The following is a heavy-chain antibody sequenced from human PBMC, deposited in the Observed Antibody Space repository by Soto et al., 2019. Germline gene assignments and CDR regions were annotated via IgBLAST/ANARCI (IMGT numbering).Heavy chain of an antibody. CDR1: GFTFSSYG. CDR2: ISYDGSNK. D-gene: IGHD4-17*01. J-gene: IGHJ4*02. Sequence: QVQLVESGGGVVQPGRSLRLSCAASGFTFSSYGMHWVRQAPGKGLEWVAVISYDGSNKYYADSVKGRFTISRDNSKNTLYLQMNSLRAEDTAVYYCAKDSSTVVTPAEYWGQGTLVTVSS. CDR3: AKDSSTVVTPAEY. V-gene: IGHV3-30*18.